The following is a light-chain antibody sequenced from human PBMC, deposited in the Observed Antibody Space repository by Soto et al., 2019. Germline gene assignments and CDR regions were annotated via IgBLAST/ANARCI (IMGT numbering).Light chain of an antibody. J-gene: IGKJ4*02. CDR1: QGISNY. Sequence: IRVSQTPASLCLYVGDRGTRCWRARQGISNYLAWYQQKPGKVPKLLIYAASTLQSGVPSRFSGSGSGTDFTLTISCLQSEDFATYYCQQYYSFPLTFGGGTKVDIK. CDR2: AAS. V-gene: IGKV1-27*01. CDR3: QQYYSFPLT.